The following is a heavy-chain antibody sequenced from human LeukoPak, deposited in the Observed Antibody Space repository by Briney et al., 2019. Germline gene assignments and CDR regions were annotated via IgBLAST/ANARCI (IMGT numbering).Heavy chain of an antibody. V-gene: IGHV3-9*01. Sequence: PGGSLRLSCAASGFTFDDYAMHWVRQAPRKGLEWVSGISWNSGSIGYADSVKGRFTISRDNAKNSLYLQMNSLRAEDTALYYCAKDRYSSSSGWFDPWGQGTLVTVSS. D-gene: IGHD6-13*01. J-gene: IGHJ5*02. CDR1: GFTFDDYA. CDR2: ISWNSGSI. CDR3: AKDRYSSSSGWFDP.